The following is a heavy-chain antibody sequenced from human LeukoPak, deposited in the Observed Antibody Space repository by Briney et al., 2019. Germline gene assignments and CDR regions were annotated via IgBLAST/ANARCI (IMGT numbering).Heavy chain of an antibody. V-gene: IGHV3-30*04. CDR1: GFTFSSYP. J-gene: IGHJ3*02. CDR3: ARVRDSSNWYVFDI. Sequence: GRSLRLSCAASGFTFSSYPIHWVRQAPGKGLEWVAVISYDESNKYYADSVKGRFTVSRDNSKNTLYLQMNSLRAEVTAVYYCARVRDSSNWYVFDIWGQGTMVTVSS. CDR2: ISYDESNK. D-gene: IGHD6-13*01.